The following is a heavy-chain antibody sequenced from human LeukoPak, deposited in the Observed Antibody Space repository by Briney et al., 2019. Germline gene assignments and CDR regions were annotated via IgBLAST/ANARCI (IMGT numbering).Heavy chain of an antibody. J-gene: IGHJ4*02. V-gene: IGHV3-30*04. CDR1: GITFSSCT. Sequence: PGRSLRLSCAVSGITFSSCTMHWIRQAPSKGLDWVAVISHDEKKQYYADSVKGRFTISRDNSKNMLYLQMNSLRAEDTAVYYCARELEVADPIIDYWGQGTLVTVSS. D-gene: IGHD6-19*01. CDR3: ARELEVADPIIDY. CDR2: ISHDEKKQ.